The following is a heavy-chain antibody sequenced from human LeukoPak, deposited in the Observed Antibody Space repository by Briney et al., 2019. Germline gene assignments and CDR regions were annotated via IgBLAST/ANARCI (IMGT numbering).Heavy chain of an antibody. V-gene: IGHV1-3*01. CDR2: INAANGNT. D-gene: IGHD1-26*01. CDR3: ARAPGALHFDQ. CDR1: GYTFINHA. J-gene: IGHJ5*02. Sequence: GASVKVSCKASGYTFINHAMHWVRQAPGQRLEWMGWINAANGNTKSSEKFQGRLTITRDTTASTVYLDLSSLRSEDTAVYYCARAPGALHFDQWGQGTLVTVTS.